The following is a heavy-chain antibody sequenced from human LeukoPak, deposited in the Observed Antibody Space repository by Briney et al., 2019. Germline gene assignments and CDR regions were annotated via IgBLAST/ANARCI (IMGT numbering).Heavy chain of an antibody. J-gene: IGHJ3*02. D-gene: IGHD3-22*01. CDR3: ARRNYDSSASDAFDI. CDR2: IYYSGST. Sequence: PSETLSLTCTVSGGSISSSSYYWGWLRQPPGKGLEWIGSIYYSGSTYYNPSLKSRVTISVDTSKNQFSLKLSSVTAADTAVYYCARRNYDSSASDAFDIWGQGTMVTVSS. V-gene: IGHV4-39*01. CDR1: GGSISSSSYY.